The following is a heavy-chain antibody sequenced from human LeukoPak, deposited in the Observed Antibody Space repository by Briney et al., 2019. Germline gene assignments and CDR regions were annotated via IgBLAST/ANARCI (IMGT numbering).Heavy chain of an antibody. V-gene: IGHV1-18*01. CDR2: ISGYNGNT. CDR3: ARASDLSYCTSTTCMDV. D-gene: IGHD2-2*01. J-gene: IGHJ6*02. CDR1: GYTLTELS. Sequence: ASVKVSCKVSGYTLTELSMHWVRQAPGQGLEWMGWISGYNGNTNYAQKFQGRVTMTTDTSTSTAYMELRSLRSDDTAVYYCARASDLSYCTSTTCMDVWGQGTTVTVSS.